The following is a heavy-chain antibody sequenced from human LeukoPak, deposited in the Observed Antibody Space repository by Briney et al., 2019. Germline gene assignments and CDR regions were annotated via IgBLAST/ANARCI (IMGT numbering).Heavy chain of an antibody. CDR1: GFPFTSGFTFSDSY. Sequence: GGSLRLSCAASGFPFTSGFTFSDSYMSWIRPAPGKGLEWVSYISSTSAYTSYADSVKGRFTISRDNANDSLFLQMNGLRAEDTAIYYCARGGTGAFDYWGQGTLVTVSS. CDR3: ARGGTGAFDY. V-gene: IGHV3-11*06. D-gene: IGHD2-8*02. J-gene: IGHJ4*02. CDR2: ISSTSAYT.